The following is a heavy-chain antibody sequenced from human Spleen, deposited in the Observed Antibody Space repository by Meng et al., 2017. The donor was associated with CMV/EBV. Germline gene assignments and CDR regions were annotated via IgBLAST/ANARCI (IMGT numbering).Heavy chain of an antibody. D-gene: IGHD3-22*01. CDR2: INSDGSST. CDR3: ASLAREPSIYDSSGYYYVDY. V-gene: IGHV3-74*01. Sequence: SYWMHWVRQAPGKGLVWVSRINSDGSSTSYADSVKSRFTISRDNAKNTLYLQMNSLRAEDTAVYYCASLAREPSIYDSSGYYYVDYWGQGTLVTVSS. CDR1: SYW. J-gene: IGHJ4*02.